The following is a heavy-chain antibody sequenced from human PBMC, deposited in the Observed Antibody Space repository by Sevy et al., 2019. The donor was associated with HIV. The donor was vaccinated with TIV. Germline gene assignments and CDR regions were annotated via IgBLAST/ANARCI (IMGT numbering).Heavy chain of an antibody. V-gene: IGHV3-15*01. CDR2: IKSKTDGGTT. CDR1: GFTFSNAW. D-gene: IGHD2-2*01. CDR3: TTNDLIVVVPAAAKHFDY. J-gene: IGHJ4*02. Sequence: GGSLRLSCAASGFTFSNAWMSWVRQAPGKGLEWVGRIKSKTDGGTTDYAAPAKGRFTISRDDSKTTLYLQMNSLKTEDTAVYYCTTNDLIVVVPAAAKHFDYWGQGTLVTVSS.